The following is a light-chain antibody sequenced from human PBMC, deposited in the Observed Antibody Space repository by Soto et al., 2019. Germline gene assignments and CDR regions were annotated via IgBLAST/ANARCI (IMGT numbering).Light chain of an antibody. CDR1: QPISTY. CDR3: QHRNNWPPGAA. Sequence: EIVLTQSPATLSLSPGERATLSCRASQPISTYLAWYQQKPGQAPRLLIYGASNRATGIPARFRGSGSGTDFTLTISSLEPEDFAVDYCQHRNNWPPGAAFGGGTTVE. J-gene: IGKJ4*01. CDR2: GAS. V-gene: IGKV3-11*01.